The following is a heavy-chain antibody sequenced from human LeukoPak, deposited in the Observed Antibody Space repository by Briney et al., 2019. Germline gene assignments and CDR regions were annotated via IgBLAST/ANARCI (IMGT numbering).Heavy chain of an antibody. D-gene: IGHD3-22*01. V-gene: IGHV1-69*13. CDR2: IIPIFGTA. CDR3: ARPMSPYYYYGMDV. CDR1: GGTFSSYA. Sequence: GASVKVSCKASGGTFSSYAISWVRQAPGQGLEWMGGIIPIFGTANYAQKFQGRVTITADESTSTAYMELSSLRSEDTAVYYCARPMSPYYYYGMDVWGQGTTVTVSS. J-gene: IGHJ6*02.